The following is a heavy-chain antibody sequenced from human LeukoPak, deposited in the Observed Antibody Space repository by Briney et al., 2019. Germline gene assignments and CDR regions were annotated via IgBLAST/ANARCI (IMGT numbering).Heavy chain of an antibody. CDR2: IPFDGSHK. V-gene: IGHV3-30*02. D-gene: IGHD2-2*01. Sequence: GGSLRLSCVVSGFTLSDYGIHWVRQAPGRGLQWVAFIPFDGSHKYYADSVKGRFTISRDNSKNTLFLQMNSLRPEDTAVYYCARDLKTAMDYFDYWGQGALVTVSS. J-gene: IGHJ4*02. CDR1: GFTLSDYG. CDR3: ARDLKTAMDYFDY.